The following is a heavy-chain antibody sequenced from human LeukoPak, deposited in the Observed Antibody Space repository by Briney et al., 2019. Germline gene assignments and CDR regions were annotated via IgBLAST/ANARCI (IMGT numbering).Heavy chain of an antibody. CDR3: AKDLQLERLNDAFDI. CDR2: IRYDGSNK. Sequence: PGGSLRLSCAASGFTFSSYGMHWVRQAPGKGLEWVAFIRYDGSNKYYADSVKGRFTISRDNSKNTLYLQMNSLRAEDTAVYYCAKDLQLERLNDAFDIWGQGTMVTVSS. V-gene: IGHV3-30*02. D-gene: IGHD1-1*01. CDR1: GFTFSSYG. J-gene: IGHJ3*02.